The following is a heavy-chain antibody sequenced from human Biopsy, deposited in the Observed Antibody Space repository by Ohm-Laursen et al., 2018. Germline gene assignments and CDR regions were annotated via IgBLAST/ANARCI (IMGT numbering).Heavy chain of an antibody. D-gene: IGHD3-9*01. J-gene: IGHJ4*02. CDR1: GTSLSNFY. V-gene: IGHV4-4*07. Sequence: SDTLSLTCTVPGTSLSNFYWSWIRQPAGKGLEWIGRIFPTGITNYNPSLKSRVTMSVDTSKNEFSLRLTSVTAADTAVYYCARGSLKMDYWGQGTLVTVSS. CDR2: IFPTGIT. CDR3: ARGSLKMDY.